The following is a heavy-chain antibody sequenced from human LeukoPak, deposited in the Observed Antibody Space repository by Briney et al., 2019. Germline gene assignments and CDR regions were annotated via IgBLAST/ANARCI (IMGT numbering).Heavy chain of an antibody. CDR1: GGSISSSSYY. CDR3: AGPMSIAALHAFDI. J-gene: IGHJ3*02. Sequence: SETLSLTCTVSGGSISSSSYYWGWIRQPPGKGLEWIGSIYYSGSTYYNPSLKSRVAISVDTSKNQFSLKLSSVTAADTAVYYCAGPMSIAALHAFDIWGQGTMVTVSS. D-gene: IGHD6-6*01. CDR2: IYYSGST. V-gene: IGHV4-39*01.